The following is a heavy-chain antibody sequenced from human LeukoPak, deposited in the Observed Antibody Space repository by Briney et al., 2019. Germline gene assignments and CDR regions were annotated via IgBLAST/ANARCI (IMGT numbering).Heavy chain of an antibody. CDR1: GLTFSSYS. CDR2: ISSSSSYI. Sequence: PGGSLRLSCAASGLTFSSYSMNWVRQAPGKGLEWVSSISSSSSYIYYADSVKGRFTISRDNAKNSLYLQMNSRRAEDTAVYYCARDLARSSGPFDYWGQGTLVTVSS. D-gene: IGHD6-19*01. J-gene: IGHJ4*02. V-gene: IGHV3-21*01. CDR3: ARDLARSSGPFDY.